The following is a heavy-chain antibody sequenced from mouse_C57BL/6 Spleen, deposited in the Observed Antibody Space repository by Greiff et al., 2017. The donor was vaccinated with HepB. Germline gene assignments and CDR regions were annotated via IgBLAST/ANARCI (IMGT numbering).Heavy chain of an antibody. J-gene: IGHJ4*01. Sequence: EVQLQQSGPELVKPGASVKISCKASGYTFTDYYMNWVKQSHGKSLEWIGDINPNNGGTSYNQKFKGKATLTVDKSSSTAYMELRSLTSEDSAVYYWATHYIHYYAMDYWGQGTSVTVSS. CDR3: ATHYIHYYAMDY. D-gene: IGHD1-1*01. CDR1: GYTFTDYY. V-gene: IGHV1-26*01. CDR2: INPNNGGT.